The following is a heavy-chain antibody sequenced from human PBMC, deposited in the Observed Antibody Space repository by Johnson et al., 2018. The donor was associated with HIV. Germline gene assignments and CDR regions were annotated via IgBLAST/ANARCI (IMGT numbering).Heavy chain of an antibody. CDR3: ARDIIAAAGISAFDI. D-gene: IGHD6-13*01. CDR1: GFTFDDYA. J-gene: IGHJ3*02. V-gene: IGHV3-9*01. CDR2: ISWNSGSI. Sequence: VQLVESGGGLVQPGRSLRLSCAASGFTFDDYAMHWVRQAPGKGLEWVSGISWNSGSIGYADSVKGRFTISRDNAKNSLYLQMNSLRAEDTAVYYCARDIIAAAGISAFDIWGQGTMVTVSS.